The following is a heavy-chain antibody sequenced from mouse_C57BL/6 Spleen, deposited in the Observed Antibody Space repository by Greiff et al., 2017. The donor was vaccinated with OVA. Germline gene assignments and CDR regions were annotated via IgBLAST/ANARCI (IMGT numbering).Heavy chain of an antibody. CDR3: ARYGSSSWYFDV. CDR2: INPNSGGT. D-gene: IGHD1-1*01. V-gene: IGHV1-26*01. CDR1: GYTFTDYY. J-gene: IGHJ1*03. Sequence: EVQLQQSGPELVKPGASVKISCKASGYTFTDYYMNWVKQSHGKSLEWIGDINPNSGGTSYNQKFKGKATLTVDKSSSTAYMELRSLTSEDSAVYYCARYGSSSWYFDVWGTGTTVTVSS.